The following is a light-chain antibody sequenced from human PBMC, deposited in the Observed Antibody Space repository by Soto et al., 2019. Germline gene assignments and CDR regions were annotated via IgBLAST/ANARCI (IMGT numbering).Light chain of an antibody. V-gene: IGKV3-20*01. CDR1: QSVSSSY. Sequence: EIVLTQSPGTLSFSPGERATLSCRASQSVSSSYLAWYQQRPGQAPRLLIYGASSRATGIPDRFSGSGSGTDFTLTISRLEPEDFAVYYCQQYGNSPRTFGQGNKVELK. J-gene: IGKJ1*01. CDR3: QQYGNSPRT. CDR2: GAS.